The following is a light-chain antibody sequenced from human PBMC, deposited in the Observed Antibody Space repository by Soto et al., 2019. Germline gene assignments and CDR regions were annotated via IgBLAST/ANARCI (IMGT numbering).Light chain of an antibody. CDR1: SSDVGGYNH. V-gene: IGLV2-14*01. CDR3: SSYTSSSTLVV. J-gene: IGLJ2*01. CDR2: DVS. Sequence: QSALTQPASVSGSPGQSITISCTGTSSDVGGYNHVSWYQQHPGKAPKLMIYDVSNRPSGVSNRFSGSKSGNTASLTISGLQAEDEGDYYCSSYTSSSTLVVFGGGTKVTVL.